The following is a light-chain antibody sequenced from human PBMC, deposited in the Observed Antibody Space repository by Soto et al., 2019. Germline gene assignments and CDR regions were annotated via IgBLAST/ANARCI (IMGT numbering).Light chain of an antibody. CDR3: QQYDNLLLA. CDR1: QDISNY. J-gene: IGKJ4*01. V-gene: IGKV1-33*01. CDR2: DAS. Sequence: DIPMTQSPSSLSASVGDRVTVTCQASQDISNYLNWYQQKPGKAPKLLIYDASNLETGVPSRLSGSGSCTDFTFTISSLQPEDIATYYCQQYDNLLLAFGGGTKVEIK.